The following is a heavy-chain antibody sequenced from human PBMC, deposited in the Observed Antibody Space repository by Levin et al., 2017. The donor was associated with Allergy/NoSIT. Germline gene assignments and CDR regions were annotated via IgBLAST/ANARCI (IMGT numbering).Heavy chain of an antibody. CDR3: AKDSLDTATRGLLGIRYDYGMDV. D-gene: IGHD5-18*01. V-gene: IGHV3-30*18. CDR1: GFTFSSYG. J-gene: IGHJ6*02. CDR2: ISYDGSNK. Sequence: PGGSLRLSCAASGFTFSSYGMHWVRQAPGKGLEWVAVISYDGSNKYYADSVKGRFTISRDNSKNTLYLQMNSLRAEDTAVYYCAKDSLDTATRGLLGIRYDYGMDVWGQGTTVTVSS.